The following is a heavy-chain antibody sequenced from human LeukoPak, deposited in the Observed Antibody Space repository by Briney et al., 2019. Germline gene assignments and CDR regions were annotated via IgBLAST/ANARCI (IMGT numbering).Heavy chain of an antibody. V-gene: IGHV3-48*03. CDR1: GFTFSSYE. CDR2: ISSSGSTI. Sequence: GGSLRLSCAASGFTFSSYEMNWVRQAPGKGLEWVSYISSSGSTIYYADSVKGRFTISRDNAKNSLYLQMNSLRAEDTAVYYCARGYGGYSYVDYWGQGTLVTVSS. J-gene: IGHJ4*02. CDR3: ARGYGGYSYVDY. D-gene: IGHD5-18*01.